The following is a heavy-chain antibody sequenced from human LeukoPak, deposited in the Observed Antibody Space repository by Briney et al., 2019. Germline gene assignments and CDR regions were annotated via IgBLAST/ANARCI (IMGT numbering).Heavy chain of an antibody. J-gene: IGHJ4*02. D-gene: IGHD1-26*01. CDR3: ARHEGSGSYYSY. CDR1: GYSFTSYW. CDR2: ISPDDSDI. V-gene: IGHV5-51*01. Sequence: GESLKISCKGSGYSFTSYWIAWVRQMPGRGLEWMGIISPDDSDIRYSPSFQGHVTISADKSISTAYLQWSSLQASDTAMYYCARHEGSGSYYSYWGQGTLVTVSS.